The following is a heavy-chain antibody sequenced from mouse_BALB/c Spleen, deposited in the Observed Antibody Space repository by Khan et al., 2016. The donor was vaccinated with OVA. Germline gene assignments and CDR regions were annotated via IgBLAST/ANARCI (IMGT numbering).Heavy chain of an antibody. CDR3: ASHVTVSFAY. D-gene: IGHD2-1*01. J-gene: IGHJ3*01. CDR2: INSDGYYT. V-gene: IGHV5-6*01. CDR1: GFTFSAYS. Sequence: EVMLVESGGDLMKPGGSLKLSCAASGFTFSAYSMSWVRQTPDKRLEWVASINSDGYYTYYPDSVQGRFTISRNNAKNTLSLQMNSLKSEDTAIYYCASHVTVSFAYWGQGTLVTVSA.